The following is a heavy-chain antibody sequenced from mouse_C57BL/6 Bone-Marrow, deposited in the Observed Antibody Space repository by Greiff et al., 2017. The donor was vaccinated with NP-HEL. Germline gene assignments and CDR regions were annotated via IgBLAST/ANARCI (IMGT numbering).Heavy chain of an antibody. CDR2: IYNRSGNT. CDR1: GYTFTSYG. CDR3: ARPFFDY. J-gene: IGHJ2*01. Sequence: VQRVESGAELARPGASVKLSCKASGYTFTSYGISWVKQRTGQGLEWIGEIYNRSGNTYYNEKFKGKATLTADKSSSTAYMELRSLTSEDSAVYFCARPFFDYWGQGTTLTVSS. V-gene: IGHV1-81*01.